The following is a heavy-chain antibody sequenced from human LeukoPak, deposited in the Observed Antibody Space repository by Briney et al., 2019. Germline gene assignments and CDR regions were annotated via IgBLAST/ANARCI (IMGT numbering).Heavy chain of an antibody. J-gene: IGHJ4*02. Sequence: PGGSLRLSCAASGFTFDDYAMHWVRQAPGKGLEWVSGISWNSGSTYYADSVKGRFTISRDNSKNTLYLQMNSLRAEDTAVYYCAKDLDTTPTFDYWGQGTLVTVSS. D-gene: IGHD3/OR15-3a*01. CDR1: GFTFDDYA. CDR3: AKDLDTTPTFDY. CDR2: ISWNSGST. V-gene: IGHV3-23*01.